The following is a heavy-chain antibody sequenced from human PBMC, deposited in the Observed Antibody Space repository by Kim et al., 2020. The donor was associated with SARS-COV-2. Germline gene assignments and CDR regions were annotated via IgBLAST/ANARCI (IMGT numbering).Heavy chain of an antibody. D-gene: IGHD4-4*01. CDR3: ARDLTTVTTFGY. V-gene: IGHV1-69*01. J-gene: IGHJ4*02. Sequence: NYAQKVQGSVTISADESTSTAYMGLGSLRSEDPAVYYCARDLTTVTTFGYWGQGTLVTVSS.